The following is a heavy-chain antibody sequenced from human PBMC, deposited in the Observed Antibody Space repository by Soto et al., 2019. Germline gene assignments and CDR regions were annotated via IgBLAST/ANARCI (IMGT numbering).Heavy chain of an antibody. CDR2: IKQDGSEK. V-gene: IGHV3-7*05. CDR1: GFTFSSYW. D-gene: IGHD1-7*01. CDR3: ARSRRGRTGTAHYFDY. J-gene: IGHJ4*02. Sequence: GSLRLSCAASGFTFSSYWMSWVRQAPGKGLEWVANIKQDGSEKYYVDSVKGRFTISRDNAKNSLYLQMNSLRAEDTAVYYCARSRRGRTGTAHYFDYWGQGTLVTVSS.